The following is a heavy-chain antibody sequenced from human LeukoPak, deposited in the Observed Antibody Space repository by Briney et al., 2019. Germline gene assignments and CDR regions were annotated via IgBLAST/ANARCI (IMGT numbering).Heavy chain of an antibody. Sequence: GGSLRLSCEASGFSFDTHWMNWVRQFPGGGLEWVANIKPDGSAEYYLDSVKGRFSISRDNVKNLVYLQLNSLRTEDTAVYYCSGWSGFSSIYWGQGTLVTVSS. CDR1: GFSFDTHW. J-gene: IGHJ4*02. V-gene: IGHV3-7*01. D-gene: IGHD2-2*01. CDR2: IKPDGSAE. CDR3: SGWSGFSSIY.